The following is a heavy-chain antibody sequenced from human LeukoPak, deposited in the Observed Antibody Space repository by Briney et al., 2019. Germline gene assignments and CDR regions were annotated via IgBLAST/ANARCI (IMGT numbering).Heavy chain of an antibody. Sequence: GGSLRLSCAASGFTFSNYWMSWVRQAPGKGLEWVSYISSSGSTIYYADSVKGRFTISRDNAKNSLYLQMNSLRAEDTAVYYCARVGVVVTAELDYWGQGTLVTVSS. J-gene: IGHJ4*02. CDR3: ARVGVVVTAELDY. D-gene: IGHD2-21*02. V-gene: IGHV3-11*01. CDR2: ISSSGSTI. CDR1: GFTFSNYW.